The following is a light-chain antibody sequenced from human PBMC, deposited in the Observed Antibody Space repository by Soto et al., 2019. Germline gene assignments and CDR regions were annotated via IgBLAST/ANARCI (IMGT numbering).Light chain of an antibody. J-gene: IGLJ1*01. V-gene: IGLV1-40*01. CDR3: QSYDSSLSAFYV. CDR1: SSNNGAGYD. Sequence: QSVLTQPPSVSGAPGQRVTISCTGSSSNNGAGYDVHWYQQLPGTAPKLLIYGNSNRPSGVPDRFSGSKSGTSASLAITGLQAEDEADYYCQSYDSSLSAFYVFGTGTKATVL. CDR2: GNS.